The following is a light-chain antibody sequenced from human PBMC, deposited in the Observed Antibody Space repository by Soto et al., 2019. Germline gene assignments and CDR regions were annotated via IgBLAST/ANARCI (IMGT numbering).Light chain of an antibody. CDR1: SSDVGGYDH. J-gene: IGLJ1*01. Sequence: QSALTQPRSVSGSPGQSVTISCTGTSSDVGGYDHVSWYQQQHPGKAPKLMIFDVTKRPSGVPDRFSGSKSGNTASLSISGLQAEDEADYYCYSYAGSSYVFGTGTKVTV. CDR2: DVT. V-gene: IGLV2-11*01. CDR3: YSYAGSSYV.